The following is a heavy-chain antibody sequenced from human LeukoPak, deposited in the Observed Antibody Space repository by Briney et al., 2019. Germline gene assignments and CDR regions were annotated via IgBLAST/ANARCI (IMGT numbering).Heavy chain of an antibody. CDR2: ISYDGSNK. Sequence: GGSLRLSCAASGFTFSSYGMHWVRQAPGKGLEWVAVISYDGSNKYYADSVKGRFTVSRDNSKNTLYLQMNSLRAEDTAVYYCAKGPLGYYDSSGYYPYYFDYWDQGTLVTVSS. J-gene: IGHJ4*02. V-gene: IGHV3-30*18. CDR1: GFTFSSYG. D-gene: IGHD3-22*01. CDR3: AKGPLGYYDSSGYYPYYFDY.